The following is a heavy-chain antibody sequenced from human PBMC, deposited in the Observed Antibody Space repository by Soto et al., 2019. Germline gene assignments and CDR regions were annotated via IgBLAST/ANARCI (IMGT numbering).Heavy chain of an antibody. V-gene: IGHV4-59*08. CDR3: ARTRVVVAATFAFDI. CDR1: GGSISSYY. J-gene: IGHJ3*02. CDR2: IYYSGST. D-gene: IGHD2-15*01. Sequence: QVQLQESGPGLVKPSETLSLTCTVSGGSISSYYWSWIRQPPGKGLEWLGYIYYSGSTNYNPTLKSRVTISVDTSKNQFYLKLSSVTAADTAVYYCARTRVVVAATFAFDIWGQGTMVTVSS.